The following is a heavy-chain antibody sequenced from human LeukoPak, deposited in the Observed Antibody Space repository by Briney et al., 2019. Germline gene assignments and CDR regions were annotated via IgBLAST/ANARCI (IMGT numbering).Heavy chain of an antibody. D-gene: IGHD3-16*01. Sequence: SVTVSCKTSGDTFSRYAISWVRQAPGQGLEWMGGIIPVFGTTNYAQKFQGRVTITADESTSTAYMELSSLRSEDTAVYYCASQGGYYFDYWGQGTLVTVSS. J-gene: IGHJ4*02. CDR3: ASQGGYYFDY. CDR1: GDTFSRYA. V-gene: IGHV1-69*13. CDR2: IIPVFGTT.